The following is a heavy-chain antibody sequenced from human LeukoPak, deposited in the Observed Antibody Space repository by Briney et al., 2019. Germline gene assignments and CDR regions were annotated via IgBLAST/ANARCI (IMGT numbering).Heavy chain of an antibody. Sequence: GASVKVSYKASGYTFTGYYIHWVRQAPGQGLEYMGWINPNSGDNSCAQKFQGRVSMTRDTSITTLYMELTSLRSDDTAVYFCARGGGIQSCGGKTCFRGFVYWGQGTLVTVSS. V-gene: IGHV1-2*02. CDR2: INPNSGDN. J-gene: IGHJ4*02. CDR3: ARGGGIQSCGGKTCFRGFVY. D-gene: IGHD2-21*01. CDR1: GYTFTGYY.